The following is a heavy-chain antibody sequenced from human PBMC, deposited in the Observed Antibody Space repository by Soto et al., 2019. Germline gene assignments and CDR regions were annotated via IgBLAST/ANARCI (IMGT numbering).Heavy chain of an antibody. CDR1: GGTFSSYT. Sequence: QVQLVQSGAEVKKPGSSVKVSCKASGGTFSSYTFTWVRQAPGQGLEWMGGIIPLFGTANYAQKFQGRVTITADESTSTAYMQLSSLRSEDTAMYYCARVGYGDYGKPFDYWGQGTLVTVSS. J-gene: IGHJ4*02. CDR3: ARVGYGDYGKPFDY. CDR2: IIPLFGTA. D-gene: IGHD4-17*01. V-gene: IGHV1-69*01.